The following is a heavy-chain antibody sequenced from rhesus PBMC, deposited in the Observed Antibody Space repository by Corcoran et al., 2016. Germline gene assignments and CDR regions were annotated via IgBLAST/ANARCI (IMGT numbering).Heavy chain of an antibody. D-gene: IGHD5-24*01. Sequence: QVQLQESGPGLVKPSETLSLTCAVSGGSISDDYYWSWIRKPPGKGLEWIGYIYGSGGGTNYNPSLKDRVTMSIDTSKNQFSLKLSAVTAADTAVYYGARDTYSGYRSYGLDSWGQGVVVTGSS. CDR3: ARDTYSGYRSYGLDS. CDR2: IYGSGGGT. CDR1: GGSISDDYY. J-gene: IGHJ6*01. V-gene: IGHV4-106*01.